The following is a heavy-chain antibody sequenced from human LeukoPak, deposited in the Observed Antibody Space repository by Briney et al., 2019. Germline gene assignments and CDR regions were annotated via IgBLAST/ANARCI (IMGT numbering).Heavy chain of an antibody. V-gene: IGHV3-23*01. J-gene: IGHJ4*02. CDR1: GITFSNYN. CDR3: AKDRGYCSSTSCYYFDY. Sequence: GGSLRLSCAAPGITFSNYNMNWVRQAPGKGLEWVSAISGSGGSTYYADSVKGRFTISRDNSKNTLYLQMNSLRAEDTAVYYCAKDRGYCSSTSCYYFDYWGQGTLVTVSS. D-gene: IGHD2-2*01. CDR2: ISGSGGST.